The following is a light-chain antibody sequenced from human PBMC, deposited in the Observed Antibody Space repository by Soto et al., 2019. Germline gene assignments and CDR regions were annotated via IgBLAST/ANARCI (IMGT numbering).Light chain of an antibody. J-gene: IGKJ1*01. CDR1: QSLLHNNGKTY. CDR2: EVS. V-gene: IGKV2-24*01. Sequence: DIVLTQTPLSSPVTVGQPASISCRPSQSLLHNNGKTYLNWFQQRPGQPPRLLIYEVSNRFPGVPDRFSGSGSGTDFTLTISRVEAEDVGFYYCMQPPHWPPTFGQGTKVDIK. CDR3: MQPPHWPPT.